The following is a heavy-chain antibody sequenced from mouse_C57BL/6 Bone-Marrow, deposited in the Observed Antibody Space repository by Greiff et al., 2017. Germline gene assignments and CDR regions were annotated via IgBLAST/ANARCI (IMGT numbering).Heavy chain of an antibody. Sequence: VQLQQSGAELARPGASVKLSCKASGYTFTSYGISWVKQRTGQGLEWIGEIYPRSGNTYYNAKFKGKATLTADKSSSTAYMELRSLTSEDSAVYFCARKGDYGRRGDYWGQGTTLTVSS. CDR2: IYPRSGNT. CDR3: ARKGDYGRRGDY. D-gene: IGHD1-1*01. V-gene: IGHV1-81*01. J-gene: IGHJ2*01. CDR1: GYTFTSYG.